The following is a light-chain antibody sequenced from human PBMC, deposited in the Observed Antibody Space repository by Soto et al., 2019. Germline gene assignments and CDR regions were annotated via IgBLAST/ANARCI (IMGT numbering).Light chain of an antibody. J-gene: IGLJ1*01. CDR3: SSYTSSSTRV. CDR1: SSDVGGYNY. CDR2: EVS. Sequence: QSVLTQPASVSGSPGQSITISCTGTSSDVGGYNYVSWYQQHPGKAPKLMIYEVSNRPSGVSNRFSGSKSGNTASLTISGLQAEDEADYYCSSYTSSSTRVFGTGKKATV. V-gene: IGLV2-14*01.